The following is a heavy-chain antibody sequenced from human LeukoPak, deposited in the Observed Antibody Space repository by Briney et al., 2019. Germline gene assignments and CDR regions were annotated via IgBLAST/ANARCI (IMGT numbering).Heavy chain of an antibody. D-gene: IGHD3-22*01. CDR1: GDSIRNGDNY. J-gene: IGHJ4*02. CDR2: IYYTGST. CDR3: ARGSYYYDSTGHYFDY. Sequence: SQTLSLTCSVSGDSIRNGDNYWSWVRQPPGKDLEWIGYIYYTGSTSYNPSLQSRVIMSVDTSKNQFSLKLTSVTVTDTAVYFCARGSYYYDSTGHYFDYWGPGTLVTVSS. V-gene: IGHV4-30-4*01.